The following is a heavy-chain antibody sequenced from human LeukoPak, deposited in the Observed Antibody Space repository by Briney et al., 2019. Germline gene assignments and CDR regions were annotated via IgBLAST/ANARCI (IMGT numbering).Heavy chain of an antibody. CDR1: GGTFSSYA. Sequence: ASVKVSCKASGGTFSSYAISWVRQAPGQGLEWMGGIIPIFGTANYAQKFQGRVTITTDESTSTAYMELSSLRSEDTAVYYCASGHDSSDYYSYWGQGTLVTVSS. CDR3: ASGHDSSDYYSY. CDR2: IIPIFGTA. J-gene: IGHJ4*02. D-gene: IGHD3-22*01. V-gene: IGHV1-69*05.